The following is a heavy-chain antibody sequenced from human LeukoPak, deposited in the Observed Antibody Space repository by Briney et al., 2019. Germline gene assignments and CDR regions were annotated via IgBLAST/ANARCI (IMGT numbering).Heavy chain of an antibody. CDR3: ARRGYNYDHFDY. Sequence: SETVSLTCTVSGDSISSSSYYWGWIRQPPGKGLEWIGSIYYSGSTYYNPSLKSRVTISVDTSKNQFSLKLSSVTAADTAVYYCARRGYNYDHFDYWGQGTLVTVAS. D-gene: IGHD5-18*01. J-gene: IGHJ4*02. CDR1: GDSISSSSYY. V-gene: IGHV4-39*01. CDR2: IYYSGST.